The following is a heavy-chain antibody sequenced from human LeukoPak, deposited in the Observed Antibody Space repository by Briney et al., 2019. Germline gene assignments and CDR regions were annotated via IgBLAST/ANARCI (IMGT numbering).Heavy chain of an antibody. CDR1: GGTFSSYA. CDR2: IIPILGIA. J-gene: IGHJ6*02. Sequence: SVKVSCKASGGTFSSYAISWVRQAPGQGLEWMGRIIPILGIANYAQKFQGRVTITADKSTSTAYMELRSLRSEDTAVYYCARERITIFGVVPTAYGMDVWGQGTTVTVSS. V-gene: IGHV1-69*04. D-gene: IGHD3-3*01. CDR3: ARERITIFGVVPTAYGMDV.